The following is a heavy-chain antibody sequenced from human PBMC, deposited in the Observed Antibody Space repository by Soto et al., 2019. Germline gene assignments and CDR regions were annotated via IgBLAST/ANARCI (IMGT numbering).Heavy chain of an antibody. Sequence: QVQLQESGPGLVKPSETLSLTCSVSNVSINTYYLGWIRQPPGKRPEWIGYLYYRESTNYNPSLKSRVTMSIDSSNNHLSLNLTAVTAANTAVYYSARGPQELIQPWKYGYYLDHWAQGALVTVSS. CDR1: NVSINTYY. J-gene: IGHJ4*02. V-gene: IGHV4-59*01. CDR3: ARGPQELIQPWKYGYYLDH. CDR2: LYYREST. D-gene: IGHD5-18*01.